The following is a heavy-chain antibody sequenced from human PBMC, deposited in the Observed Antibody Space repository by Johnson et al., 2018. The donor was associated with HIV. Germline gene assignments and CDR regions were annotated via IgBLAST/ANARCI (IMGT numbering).Heavy chain of an antibody. D-gene: IGHD5-24*01. V-gene: IGHV3-66*01. J-gene: IGHJ3*02. CDR3: AWDPKEIKTFDI. CDR2: IYSGGST. CDR1: GFTVSRNY. Sequence: VQLVESGGGLVRPGGSLRLSCEASGFTVSRNYMTWVRQAPGKGLEWVSLIYSGGSTYYADSVKGRFTISRDNSKNTLQLQMNSLRAEDTAVYYCAWDPKEIKTFDIWGRGTMVTVSS.